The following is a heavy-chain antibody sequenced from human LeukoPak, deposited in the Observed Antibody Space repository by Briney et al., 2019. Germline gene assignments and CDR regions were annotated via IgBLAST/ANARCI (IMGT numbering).Heavy chain of an antibody. D-gene: IGHD6-13*01. J-gene: IGHJ5*02. Sequence: GGSLRLSCAASGFTFSDHVMTWVRQAPGKGLEWVSAISGSGGSTYYADSVKGRFTISRDNSKNTPYLQMNSLRAEDTAVYYCAKDRSAAAGTWWFDPWGQGTLVTVSS. CDR3: AKDRSAAAGTWWFDP. CDR1: GFTFSDHV. V-gene: IGHV3-23*01. CDR2: ISGSGGST.